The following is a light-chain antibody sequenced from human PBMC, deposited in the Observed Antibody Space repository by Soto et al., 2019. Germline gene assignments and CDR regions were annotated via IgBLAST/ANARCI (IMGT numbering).Light chain of an antibody. CDR3: QQYGSSPRT. CDR1: QSVTSSY. Sequence: EIVLTQSPGTLSLSPGERATLSCRASQSVTSSYLAWYQQKPGQAPRLLIYGASSRATGIPDRFSGSGSGTDFTLNISRLEPEDFAVYYCQQYGSSPRTFGQGTRWIS. CDR2: GAS. J-gene: IGKJ1*01. V-gene: IGKV3-20*01.